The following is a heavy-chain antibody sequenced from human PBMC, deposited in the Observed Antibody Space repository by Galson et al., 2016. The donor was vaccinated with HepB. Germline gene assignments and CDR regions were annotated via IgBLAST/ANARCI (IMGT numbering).Heavy chain of an antibody. CDR2: ISGRGDIT. D-gene: IGHD6-19*01. Sequence: LRLSCAASGFTSSSYAMSWVRQAPGRGLEWVSAISGRGDITHDADSVKGRFTISRDNTKNTLFLQMTSLRAEDTAVHYCAGSYSSGWPSFGYWGQGTLVTVSS. J-gene: IGHJ4*02. CDR3: AGSYSSGWPSFGY. CDR1: GFTSSSYA. V-gene: IGHV3-23*01.